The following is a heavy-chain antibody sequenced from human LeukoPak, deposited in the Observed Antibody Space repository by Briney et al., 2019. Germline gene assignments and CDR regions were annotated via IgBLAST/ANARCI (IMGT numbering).Heavy chain of an antibody. J-gene: IGHJ4*02. CDR1: GFTFSSYN. D-gene: IGHD5-18*01. CDR2: ISSSSGYI. V-gene: IGHV3-21*01. CDR3: ARHLSGITGYTYGRGIDY. Sequence: PGGSLRLSCAASGFTFSSYNMNWVRQAPGKGLEWVSSISSSSGYIYYADSVMGRFTISRDNAKNSLYLQMNSLRAEDTAVYYCARHLSGITGYTYGRGIDYWGQGTLVTVSS.